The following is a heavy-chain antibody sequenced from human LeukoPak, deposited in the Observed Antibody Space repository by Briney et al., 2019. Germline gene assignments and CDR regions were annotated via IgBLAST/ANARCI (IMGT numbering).Heavy chain of an antibody. Sequence: SGTLSLTCAVSGGSISSSNWWSWVRQPPGKGLEWIGEIYHSGSTNYNPSLKSRVTISVDKSKNQFSLKLSSVTAADTAVYYCARDQYSSGWYPTYYFDYWGQGTLVTVSS. J-gene: IGHJ4*02. CDR2: IYHSGST. D-gene: IGHD6-19*01. CDR1: GGSISSSNW. V-gene: IGHV4-4*02. CDR3: ARDQYSSGWYPTYYFDY.